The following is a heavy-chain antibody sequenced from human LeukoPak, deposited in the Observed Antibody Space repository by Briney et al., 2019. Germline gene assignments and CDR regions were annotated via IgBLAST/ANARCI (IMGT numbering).Heavy chain of an antibody. Sequence: ASVKVSCKASGYTFTSYGISWVRQAPGQGLEWMGWISAYNGNTNYAQKLKGRVTMTTYTSTSTAYMELRSLRSDDTAVYYCARDQVAYCGGDCSDDAFDIWGQGTMVTVSS. D-gene: IGHD2-21*02. CDR2: ISAYNGNT. CDR1: GYTFTSYG. CDR3: ARDQVAYCGGDCSDDAFDI. J-gene: IGHJ3*02. V-gene: IGHV1-18*01.